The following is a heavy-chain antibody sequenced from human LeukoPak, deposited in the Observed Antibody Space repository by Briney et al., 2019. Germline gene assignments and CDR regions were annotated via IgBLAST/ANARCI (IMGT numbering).Heavy chain of an antibody. CDR1: GFTFDDYA. D-gene: IGHD2-8*01. J-gene: IGHJ3*02. CDR2: ISWNSGSI. CDR3: ARVRLNAFDI. V-gene: IGHV3-9*01. Sequence: GGSLRLSCAASGFTFDDYAMHWVRQAPGKGLEWVSGISWNSGSIGYADSVKGRFTISRDNAKNSLYLQMNSLRAEDTAVYYCARVRLNAFDIWGQGTMVTVSS.